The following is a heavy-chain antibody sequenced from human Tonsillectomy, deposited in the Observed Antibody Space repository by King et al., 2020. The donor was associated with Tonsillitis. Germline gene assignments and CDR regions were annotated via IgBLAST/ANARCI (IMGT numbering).Heavy chain of an antibody. CDR3: ARTGFWSGYYTFHFDY. D-gene: IGHD3-3*01. Sequence: TLKESGPVLVKPTETLTLTCTVSGFSLSNARMGVSWIRQPPGRALEWLAHIFSNDEKSYSTSLKTKLTISKDTSKSQGVLTTTNMDPEDTATYYCARTGFWSGYYTFHFDYWGQGSLVTVSS. CDR2: IFSNDEK. CDR1: GFSLSNARMG. V-gene: IGHV2-26*01. J-gene: IGHJ4*02.